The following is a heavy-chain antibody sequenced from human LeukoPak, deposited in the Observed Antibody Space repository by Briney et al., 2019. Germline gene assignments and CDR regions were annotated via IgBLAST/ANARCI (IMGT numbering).Heavy chain of an antibody. CDR3: AAWLRFLEWPRIDY. V-gene: IGHV1-58*01. D-gene: IGHD3-3*01. J-gene: IGHJ4*02. CDR1: GFTFKRSA. CDR2: IVVGSGNT. Sequence: SVKVSCKASGFTFKRSAVQWVRQARGQRLEWIGWIVVGSGNTNYAQKFQERVTITRDMSTNTAYMELSNLRSEDTAVYYCAAWLRFLEWPRIDYWGQGILVAVSS.